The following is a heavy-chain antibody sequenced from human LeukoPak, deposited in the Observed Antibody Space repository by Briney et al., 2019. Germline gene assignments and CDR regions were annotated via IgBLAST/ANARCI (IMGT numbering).Heavy chain of an antibody. CDR1: GFTFSSYW. J-gene: IGHJ4*02. CDR3: ANSYYFDY. CDR2: IKQNGGEK. V-gene: IGHV3-7*05. Sequence: GGSLRLSCAASGFTFSSYWMTWARQAPGKGLEWVAIIKQNGGEKYYVDSVKDRFTISRDNAKNSLYLQMNSLRAEDTAVYYCANSYYFDYWGQGTLVTVSS.